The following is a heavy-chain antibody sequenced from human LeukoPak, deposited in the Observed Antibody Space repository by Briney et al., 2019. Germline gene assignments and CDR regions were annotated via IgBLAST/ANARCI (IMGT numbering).Heavy chain of an antibody. D-gene: IGHD6-13*01. J-gene: IGHJ4*02. CDR3: AKDFFGSGSSLYNYFDY. Sequence: PGGSLRLSCAASGFTFSSYAMSWVRQAPGKGLEWVSAISGSGGSTYYADSVKGRFTISRDNSKNTLYLQLNSLRAEDTAVYYCAKDFFGSGSSLYNYFDYWGQGTLVTVSS. CDR2: ISGSGGST. V-gene: IGHV3-23*01. CDR1: GFTFSSYA.